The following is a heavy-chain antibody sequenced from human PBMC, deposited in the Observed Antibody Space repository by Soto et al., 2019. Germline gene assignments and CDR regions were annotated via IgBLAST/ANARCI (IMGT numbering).Heavy chain of an antibody. V-gene: IGHV1-69*02. CDR1: GGTFRNYP. J-gene: IGHJ4*02. Sequence: QVQLVQSGTEVKKPGSSVKVSCKASGGTFRNYPINWVRQAPGQGLEWMGSIFPLTDIPDYAQNFQARLTMSADKSTSTAYMELSSLTSDDTAMYFGARGPLVVLNYFESCGQGALVTVSS. CDR2: IFPLTDIP. CDR3: ARGPLVVLNYFES.